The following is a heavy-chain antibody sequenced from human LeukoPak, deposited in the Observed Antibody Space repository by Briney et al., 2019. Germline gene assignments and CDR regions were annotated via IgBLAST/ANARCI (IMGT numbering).Heavy chain of an antibody. V-gene: IGHV3-23*01. J-gene: IGHJ6*04. CDR2: ISGSGGST. D-gene: IGHD3-10*02. CDR3: AELGITMIGGV. Sequence: GGSLRLSCGASGFTFSSHGMNWVRQAPGKGLEWVSAISGSGGSTYYADSVKGRFTISRDNSKNTLYLQMNSLGVEDTAVYYCAELGITMIGGVWGKGTTVTISS. CDR1: GFTFSSHG.